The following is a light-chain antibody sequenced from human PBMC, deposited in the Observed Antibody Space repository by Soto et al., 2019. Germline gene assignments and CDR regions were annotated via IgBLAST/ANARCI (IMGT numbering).Light chain of an antibody. Sequence: AIQLTQSPSSLSASVGDRVTITCRASQGISSALAWYQQQPGKAPKLLIYDASSLESGVPSRFSGSGSGTDFPLTISSLQLEDFATYYCQQFDYYPLTFGGGTTVEIK. CDR2: DAS. J-gene: IGKJ4*01. CDR3: QQFDYYPLT. CDR1: QGISSA. V-gene: IGKV1D-13*01.